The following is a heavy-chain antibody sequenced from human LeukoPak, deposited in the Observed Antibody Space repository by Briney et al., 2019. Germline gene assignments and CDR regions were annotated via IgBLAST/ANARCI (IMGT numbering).Heavy chain of an antibody. CDR2: LNPKTGVT. CDR1: GYTFTNYY. J-gene: IGHJ3*02. D-gene: IGHD4-17*01. V-gene: IGHV1-2*02. CDR3: ATAHMTTVTNDVRDACDM. Sequence: ASVKVSCKASGYTFTNYYMHWVRQAPGQGLEWMGWLNPKTGVTDYAQKFQGRVTLSRDTSISTAYMELSRLRSDDTAIYYCATAHMTTVTNDVRDACDMWGQGTMVTVSS.